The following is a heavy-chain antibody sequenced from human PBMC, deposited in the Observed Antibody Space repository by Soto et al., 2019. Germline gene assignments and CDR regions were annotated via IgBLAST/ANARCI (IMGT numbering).Heavy chain of an antibody. V-gene: IGHV4-39*01. CDR3: ARHEYYESSGKNFDS. CDR1: GVSISNSSYC. Sequence: SETLSLTCTVSGVSISNSSYCWGWIRQPPGKGLEWIGSIYYSGSTYYNPSLKSRVTISVDTSKNQFSLKLSSVTAADTAVYYCARHEYYESSGKNFDSWGQGPLVTVP. CDR2: IYYSGST. J-gene: IGHJ4*02. D-gene: IGHD3-22*01.